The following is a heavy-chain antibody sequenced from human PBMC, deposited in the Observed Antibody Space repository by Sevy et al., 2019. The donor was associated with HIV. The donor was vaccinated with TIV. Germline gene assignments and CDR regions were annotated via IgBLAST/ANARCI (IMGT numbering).Heavy chain of an antibody. CDR1: GLTFSSCG. CDR2: ISYDGINK. V-gene: IGHV3-30*18. CDR3: GKNRGLPTGSFYYYGFDF. Sequence: GGSLRLSCEASGLTFSSCGMHWVRQAPGKGLEWVAVISYDGINKDYVDSVKGRFTISRDNSENTLYLQMNSLRAEDTAVYFCGKNRGLPTGSFYYYGFDFWGQGTTVTVSS. J-gene: IGHJ6*02. D-gene: IGHD2-21*02.